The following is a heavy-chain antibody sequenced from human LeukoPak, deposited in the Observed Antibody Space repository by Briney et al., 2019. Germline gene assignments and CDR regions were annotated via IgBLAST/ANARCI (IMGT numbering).Heavy chain of an antibody. J-gene: IGHJ4*02. D-gene: IGHD4-17*01. CDR3: ARTTVTTCAFDY. V-gene: IGHV3-21*01. CDR1: GFTFSSYS. CDR2: ISSSSNYI. Sequence: GGSLRLSCAASGFTFSSYSMNWVRQAPGKGLEWVSSISSSSNYIYYADSVKGRFTISRDNAKNSLYLQMNSLRAEDTAVYYCARTTVTTCAFDYWGQGTLVTVSS.